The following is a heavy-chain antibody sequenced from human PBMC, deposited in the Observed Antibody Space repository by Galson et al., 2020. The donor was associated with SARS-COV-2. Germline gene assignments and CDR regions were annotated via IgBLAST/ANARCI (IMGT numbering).Heavy chain of an antibody. CDR2: ISYDGSNK. Sequence: GGSLSLSCAASGFTFSSYAMHWVRQAPGKGLEWVAVISYDGSNKYYTDPAKGRITTSRDNSKNTLYLQMNSLRAEDTAVYYGAREGLNYYDSSGYYSADAFDIWGQGTMVTVSS. CDR3: AREGLNYYDSSGYYSADAFDI. J-gene: IGHJ3*02. D-gene: IGHD3-22*01. CDR1: GFTFSSYA. V-gene: IGHV3-30*10.